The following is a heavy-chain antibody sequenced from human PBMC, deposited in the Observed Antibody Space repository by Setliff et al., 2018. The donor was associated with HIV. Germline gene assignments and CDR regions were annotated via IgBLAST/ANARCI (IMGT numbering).Heavy chain of an antibody. J-gene: IGHJ4*02. CDR3: ARDDSGYYYDY. CDR2: IYHSGNT. V-gene: IGHV4-38-2*02. Sequence: SETLSLTCTVSGYSISSDYWWGWIRQPPGKGLEWIGSIYHSGNTYYNPSLKSRVIISVDMSKNQFSLKLTSVTAADTAVYYCARDDSGYYYDYWGQGKRVTV. D-gene: IGHD3-22*01. CDR1: GYSISSDYW.